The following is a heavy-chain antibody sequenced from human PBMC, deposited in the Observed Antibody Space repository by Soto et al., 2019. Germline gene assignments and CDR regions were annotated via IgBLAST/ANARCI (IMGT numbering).Heavy chain of an antibody. Sequence: SETLSLTCAVYGGSFSGYYWSWIRQPPGKGLEWIGEINHSGSTNYNPSLKSRVTISVDTSKNQFSLKLSSVTAADTAVYYCAREVGGSSWATTSDYWGQGTLVTVSS. CDR1: GGSFSGYY. CDR3: AREVGGSSWATTSDY. CDR2: INHSGST. V-gene: IGHV4-34*01. D-gene: IGHD6-13*01. J-gene: IGHJ4*02.